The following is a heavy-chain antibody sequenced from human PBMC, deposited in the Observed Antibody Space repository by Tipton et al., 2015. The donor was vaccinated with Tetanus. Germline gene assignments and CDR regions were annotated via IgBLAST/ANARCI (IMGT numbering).Heavy chain of an antibody. CDR2: ISSSGST. Sequence: LRLSCTVSGGSLRDGDHYWSWIRQPPGKGLEWLAYISSSGSTNSNYSLKSRITISRDTSKNRFSLNLSSVTAADTAVYFCARANFDFPKKGPFDSWGQGTLVTVSS. J-gene: IGHJ4*02. D-gene: IGHD3-3*01. CDR3: ARANFDFPKKGPFDS. V-gene: IGHV4-61*03. CDR1: GGSLRDGDHY.